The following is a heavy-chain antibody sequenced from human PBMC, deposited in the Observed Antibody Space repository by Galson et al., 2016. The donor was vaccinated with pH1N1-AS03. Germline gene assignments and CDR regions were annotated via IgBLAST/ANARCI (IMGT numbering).Heavy chain of an antibody. V-gene: IGHV3-7*01. Sequence: SLRLSCAASGFSFSTNWMTWVRQAPGKGLEFVANIRADGSVRNYAGSVKGRFIISRDNAQNSLYLQMNSLGVEDTALYYCVRDPFFSSFDIWGQGTVVTVSS. CDR1: GFSFSTNW. CDR2: IRADGSVR. J-gene: IGHJ3*02. CDR3: VRDPFFSSFDI.